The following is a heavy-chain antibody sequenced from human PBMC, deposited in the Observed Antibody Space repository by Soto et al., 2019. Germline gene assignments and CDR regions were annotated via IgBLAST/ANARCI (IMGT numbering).Heavy chain of an antibody. J-gene: IGHJ4*02. CDR1: GFTFSSYA. CDR2: VSGSGVNT. V-gene: IGHV3-23*01. D-gene: IGHD1-26*01. CDR3: AKRVGGTGGCFDY. Sequence: GGSLRLSCAASGFTFSSYAMSWVRQAPGKGLEWVSIVSGSGVNTYYADSVKGRFTISRDNSKNTLYLQMHSLRAEDTAVYYCAKRVGGTGGCFDYWGQGTLVTVSS.